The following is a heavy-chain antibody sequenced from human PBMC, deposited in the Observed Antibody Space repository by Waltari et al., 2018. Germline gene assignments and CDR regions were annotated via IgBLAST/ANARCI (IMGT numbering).Heavy chain of an antibody. CDR2: IYHSGST. D-gene: IGHD3-16*02. CDR1: GYSLSSGYY. J-gene: IGHJ4*02. CDR3: ARRLMITFGGVIVTYFDY. V-gene: IGHV4-38-2*01. Sequence: QVQLQESGPGLVKPSETLSLTCAVSGYSLSSGYYWGWIRQPPGKGLEWIGSIYHSGSTYCNPSLKSRVTISVDTSKNQFSLKLSSVTAADTAVYYCARRLMITFGGVIVTYFDYWGQGTLVTVSS.